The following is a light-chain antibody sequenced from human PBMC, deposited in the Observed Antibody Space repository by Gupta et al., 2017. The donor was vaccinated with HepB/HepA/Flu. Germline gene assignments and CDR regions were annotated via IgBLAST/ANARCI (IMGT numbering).Light chain of an antibody. CDR2: VVISGRY. CDR3: QTWDSTSLV. J-gene: IGLJ2*01. Sequence: QLMVTQSSSASASLGSSVKLTCTLSSGYSHYSIGWHQQKPGKAPRLLSIVVISGRYNKGSGIPDRFSGSSSGAAPTLTIYNLHAEDEAEYYCQTWDSTSLVFGGGTKLTVL. CDR1: SGYSHYS. V-gene: IGLV4-60*03.